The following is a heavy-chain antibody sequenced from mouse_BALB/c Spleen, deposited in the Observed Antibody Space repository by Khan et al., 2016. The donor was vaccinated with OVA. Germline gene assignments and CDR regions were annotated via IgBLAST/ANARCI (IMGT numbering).Heavy chain of an antibody. CDR1: GYSITSDYA. CDR2: ISYSGSA. Sequence: QLEESGPGLVKPSQSLSLTCTVTGYSITSDYAWNWIRQFPGNKLEWMGSISYSGSANYNPSLKSRISITRDTSKNQFFLQLNSVTTEDTATYYCARGYFGTSLFAYWGQGTLVTVSA. J-gene: IGHJ3*01. V-gene: IGHV3-2*02. D-gene: IGHD1-1*01. CDR3: ARGYFGTSLFAY.